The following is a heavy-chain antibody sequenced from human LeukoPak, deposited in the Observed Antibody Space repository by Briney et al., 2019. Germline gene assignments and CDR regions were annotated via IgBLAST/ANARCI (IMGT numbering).Heavy chain of an antibody. CDR1: GFTFSSYA. Sequence: PGGSLRLSCAASGFTFSSYAMSWVRQAPGKGLEWVSAISGSGGSTYYADSVKGRFTISRDNSKNTLYLQMNSLRAEDTAIYYCADDLKVTTIPNWFDPWGQGTLVTVSS. V-gene: IGHV3-23*01. CDR2: ISGSGGST. D-gene: IGHD4-17*01. J-gene: IGHJ5*02. CDR3: ADDLKVTTIPNWFDP.